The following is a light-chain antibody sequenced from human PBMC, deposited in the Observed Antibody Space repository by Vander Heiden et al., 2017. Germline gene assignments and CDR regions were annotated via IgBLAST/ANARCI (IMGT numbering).Light chain of an antibody. Sequence: DIVMTQSPDSLAVSLGDRATINCKSSQSVLYSSNNKNYLAWYQQKPGQPPKLLIYWASTRESGVLDRFSGSGSGTDFTLTISSLQAEDVAVYYCQQYHSTPLTFGGGTKVEIK. CDR3: QQYHSTPLT. CDR2: WAS. V-gene: IGKV4-1*01. CDR1: QSVLYSSNNKNY. J-gene: IGKJ4*01.